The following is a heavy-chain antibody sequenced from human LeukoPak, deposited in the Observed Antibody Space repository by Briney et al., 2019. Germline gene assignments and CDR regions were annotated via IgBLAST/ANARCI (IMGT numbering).Heavy chain of an antibody. J-gene: IGHJ4*02. CDR2: IYHSGST. Sequence: PSQTLSLTCTVSGGSISSGGYYWSWIRQPPGKGLEWIGNIYHSGSTYYNPSLKSRVTISVDRSKNQFSLKLSSVTAADTAVYYCARDRDYYGSGSSLGYWGQGTLVTVSS. CDR1: GGSISSGGYY. D-gene: IGHD3-10*01. V-gene: IGHV4-30-2*01. CDR3: ARDRDYYGSGSSLGY.